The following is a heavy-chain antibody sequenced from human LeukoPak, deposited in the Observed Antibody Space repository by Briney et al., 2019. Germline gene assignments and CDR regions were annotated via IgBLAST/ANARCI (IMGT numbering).Heavy chain of an antibody. D-gene: IGHD2-2*01. V-gene: IGHV1-18*01. Sequence: ASVKASCKASGYTFTRYGISWVRQAPGQGREWVGWISAYNGNTNYAQKLQGRVTMTTDTSTSTAYMELRSLRSDDTAVYYCARDRADIVVVPAARDYYYYGMDVWGQGTTVTVSS. CDR2: ISAYNGNT. CDR3: ARDRADIVVVPAARDYYYYGMDV. J-gene: IGHJ6*02. CDR1: GYTFTRYG.